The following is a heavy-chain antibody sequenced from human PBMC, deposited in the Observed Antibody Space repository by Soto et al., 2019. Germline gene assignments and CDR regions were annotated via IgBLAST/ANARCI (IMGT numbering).Heavy chain of an antibody. J-gene: IGHJ6*04. CDR1: GYSFTSYY. D-gene: IGHD6-13*01. CDR3: AREQGPEDRIAADYYFYGMDV. V-gene: IGHV1-46*01. Sequence: QVQLVQSGAEVKKPGASVQVSCKASGYSFTSYYIHWVRQAPGQGLEWMGIINPSGGSTTYAQRFQGRVTMTRDTSTSTVYMYLSSLRYGDTAVYYCAREQGPEDRIAADYYFYGMDVWGEGTTVTVSS. CDR2: INPSGGST.